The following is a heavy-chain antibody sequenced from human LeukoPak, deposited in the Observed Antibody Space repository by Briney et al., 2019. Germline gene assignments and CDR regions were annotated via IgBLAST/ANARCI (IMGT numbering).Heavy chain of an antibody. CDR2: IYYSGST. J-gene: IGHJ6*02. V-gene: IGHV4-30-4*01. CDR1: GGSISSGDYY. Sequence: SETLPLTCAVSGGSISSGDYYWSWIRQPPGKGLEWIGYIYYSGSTYYNPSLKSRVTISVDTSKNQFSLKLSSVTAADTAVYYCARDGREEYYYYGMDVWGQGTTVTVSS. CDR3: ARDGREEYYYYGMDV. D-gene: IGHD2-15*01.